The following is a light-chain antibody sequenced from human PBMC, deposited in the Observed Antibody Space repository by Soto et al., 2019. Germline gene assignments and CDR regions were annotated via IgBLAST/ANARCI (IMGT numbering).Light chain of an antibody. V-gene: IGKV3-20*01. CDR2: GAS. CDR3: QQYGNSPRFT. Sequence: EIVLTQSPGSLSLSPGERATLSCRASQSVSSSYLAWYQQKPDQAPRHLIYGASSRATGIPDRFSGSGSGTDFTLTISRLEPEDFAVYYCQQYGNSPRFTFGPGTKVDIK. CDR1: QSVSSSY. J-gene: IGKJ3*01.